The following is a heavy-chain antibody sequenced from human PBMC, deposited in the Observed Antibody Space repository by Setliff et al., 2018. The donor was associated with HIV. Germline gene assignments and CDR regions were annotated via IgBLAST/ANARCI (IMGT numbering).Heavy chain of an antibody. CDR1: GGSVSSPSYY. CDR2: VYNSGIT. J-gene: IGHJ5*02. V-gene: IGHV4-39*07. Sequence: SETLSLTCAVSGGSVSSPSYYWGWIRQPPGKGLEWIGSVYNSGITFKNPSLKSRVSISVDRSGNQFSLKLTSVTAADTAVYYCATCRHRPSNWFDPWGQGTVVTVSS. CDR3: ATCRHRPSNWFDP.